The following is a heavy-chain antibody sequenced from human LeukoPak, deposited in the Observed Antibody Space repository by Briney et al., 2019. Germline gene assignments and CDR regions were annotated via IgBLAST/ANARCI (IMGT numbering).Heavy chain of an antibody. D-gene: IGHD5-18*01. V-gene: IGHV4-39*01. CDR3: ARQFTADTTRVGWYFDL. Sequence: SETLSLTCTVSGGSISSSSYYCGWIRQPPGKGLEYIGSIYYSGNTFYNPSLKSRVTILVDTSKNQVSLRLSSVTAADTSVYYCARQFTADTTRVGWYFDLWARGTLVTVSS. CDR1: GGSISSSSYY. CDR2: IYYSGNT. J-gene: IGHJ2*01.